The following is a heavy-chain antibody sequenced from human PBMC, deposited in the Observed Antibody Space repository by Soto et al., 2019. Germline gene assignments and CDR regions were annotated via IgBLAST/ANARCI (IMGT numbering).Heavy chain of an antibody. J-gene: IGHJ4*02. V-gene: IGHV3-48*01. CDR2: ISTNNDAI. CDR3: ASVLGSRRSGSYPSY. Sequence: GGSLRVCCAASGFSISDCSMNWVRRAPGKGLEWISYISTNNDAIYYADSVKGRFTISRDNAKNSLYLQMNSLRAEDTALYYCASVLGSRRSGSYPSYWGQGTLVTVSS. CDR1: GFSISDCS. D-gene: IGHD3-10*01.